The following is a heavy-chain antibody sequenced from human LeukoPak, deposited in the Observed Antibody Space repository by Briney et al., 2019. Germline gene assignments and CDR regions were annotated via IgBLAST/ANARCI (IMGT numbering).Heavy chain of an antibody. CDR2: IRYDGSNK. V-gene: IGHV3-30*02. Sequence: GGSLRLSCAASGFTFSSYGMHWVRQAPGKGLGWVAFIRYDGSNKYYADSVKGRFTISRDNSKNTLYLQMNSLRAEDTAAYYCAKQSVVVPAALGAFDIWGQGTMVTVSS. J-gene: IGHJ3*02. D-gene: IGHD2-2*01. CDR1: GFTFSSYG. CDR3: AKQSVVVPAALGAFDI.